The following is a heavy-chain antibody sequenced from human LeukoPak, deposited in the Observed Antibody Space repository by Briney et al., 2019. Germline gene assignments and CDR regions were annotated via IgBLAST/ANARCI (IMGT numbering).Heavy chain of an antibody. Sequence: ASVKVSCKASGYTFTSYGISWVRQAPGQGLEWMGWISAYNGNTNYAQKLQGRVTMTTDTSTSTAYMELRSLRSDDTAVYYCARGITIFGVVTNYYYGMDVWGQGTTVTVSS. V-gene: IGHV1-18*01. J-gene: IGHJ6*02. CDR2: ISAYNGNT. CDR1: GYTFTSYG. CDR3: ARGITIFGVVTNYYYGMDV. D-gene: IGHD3-3*01.